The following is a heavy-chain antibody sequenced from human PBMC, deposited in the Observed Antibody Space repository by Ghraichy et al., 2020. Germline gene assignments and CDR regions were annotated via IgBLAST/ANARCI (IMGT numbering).Heavy chain of an antibody. Sequence: GESLNISCAASGFSFDQFDMSWVRQVPGKGLEWVSGLNWHGGSAGYADSVKGRFTIFRDNAKNSLYLQMNSLRAEDTALYYCARGQQVVIDYSYYYGMDVWGQGTSVTVSS. CDR3: ARGQQVVIDYSYYYGMDV. J-gene: IGHJ6*02. CDR2: LNWHGGSA. D-gene: IGHD6-13*01. V-gene: IGHV3-20*04. CDR1: GFSFDQFD.